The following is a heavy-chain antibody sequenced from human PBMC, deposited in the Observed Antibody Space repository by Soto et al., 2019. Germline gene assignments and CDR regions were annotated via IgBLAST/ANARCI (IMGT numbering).Heavy chain of an antibody. D-gene: IGHD3-22*01. V-gene: IGHV3-33*01. Sequence: QGQMEESGGGVVQPGGSLRLSGVGSGFTFRNYCMHWVRQAPGTGLEWLAMIYNDGSHTEYRDSVKGRFTISRDNSKDTLYVQMNNLRVADTAVYYGARDGAAVVVTLDNWGQGTLVTVYS. CDR2: IYNDGSHT. J-gene: IGHJ4*02. CDR3: ARDGAAVVVTLDN. CDR1: GFTFRNYC.